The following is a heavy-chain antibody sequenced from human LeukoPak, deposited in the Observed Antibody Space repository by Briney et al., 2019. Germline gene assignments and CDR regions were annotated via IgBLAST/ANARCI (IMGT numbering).Heavy chain of an antibody. Sequence: ASVTVSCKASGYTFTSYGISWVRQAPGQGLEWMGWISAYNGNTNYAQKLQGRVTMTTDTSTSTAYMELRSLRSDDTAVYYCARLLRYFDWRYSTDAFVIWGQGTMVTVSS. CDR2: ISAYNGNT. CDR3: ARLLRYFDWRYSTDAFVI. D-gene: IGHD3-9*01. CDR1: GYTFTSYG. V-gene: IGHV1-18*01. J-gene: IGHJ3*02.